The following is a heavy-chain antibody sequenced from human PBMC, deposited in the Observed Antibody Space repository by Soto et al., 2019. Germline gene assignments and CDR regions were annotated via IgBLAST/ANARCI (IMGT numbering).Heavy chain of an antibody. Sequence: GGSLRLCCTASGFNFNVSAVHWVRQASGKGLEWVGRIRSKSNNYATVYAESVKGRFTISRDDSKNTAYLQINSLRSEDTAVYYCTRTDFTSSNGFTSFVPWGQGTLVTVSS. J-gene: IGHJ5*02. D-gene: IGHD2-2*01. CDR1: GFNFNVSA. V-gene: IGHV3-73*01. CDR2: IRSKSNNYAT. CDR3: TRTDFTSSNGFTSFVP.